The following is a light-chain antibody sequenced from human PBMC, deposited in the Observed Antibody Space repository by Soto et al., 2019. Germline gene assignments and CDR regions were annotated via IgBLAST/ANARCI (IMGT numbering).Light chain of an antibody. CDR3: AAWDGSVYV. J-gene: IGLJ1*01. CDR2: EVT. CDR1: SGDIGSYNR. V-gene: IGLV2-14*01. Sequence: QSVLTQPASVSGSPGQSITISCTGTSGDIGSYNRVSWYQQHPGKAPKLIIYEVTDRPSGVSNRFSGSKSGNTASLAISGLQSEDEADYYCAAWDGSVYVFGIGTKVTV.